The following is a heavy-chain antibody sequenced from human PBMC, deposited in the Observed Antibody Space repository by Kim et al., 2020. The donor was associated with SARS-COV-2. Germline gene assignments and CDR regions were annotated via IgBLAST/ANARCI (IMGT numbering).Heavy chain of an antibody. CDR2: INPNSGGT. J-gene: IGHJ6*02. V-gene: IGHV1-2*04. CDR3: ARGYYGSGSYWDYYYYGMDV. Sequence: ASVKVSCKASGYTFTGYYMHWVRQAPGQGLEWMGWINPNSGGTNYAQKFQGWVTMTRDTSISTAYMELSRLRSDDTAVYYCARGYYGSGSYWDYYYYGMDVWGQGTTVTVSS. CDR1: GYTFTGYY. D-gene: IGHD3-10*01.